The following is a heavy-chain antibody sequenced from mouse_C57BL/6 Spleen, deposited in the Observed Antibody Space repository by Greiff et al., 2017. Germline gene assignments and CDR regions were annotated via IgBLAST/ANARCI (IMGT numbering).Heavy chain of an antibody. CDR2: IYPGSGST. CDR3: ARSGYDAYAMDY. D-gene: IGHD2-3*01. V-gene: IGHV1-55*01. Sequence: VQLQQSGAELVKPGASVKMSCKASGYTFTSYWITWVKQRPGQGLEWIGDIYPGSGSTNYNEKFKSKATLTVDTSSSTAYMQLSSLTSEDSAVYYCARSGYDAYAMDYWGQGTSVTVSS. CDR1: GYTFTSYW. J-gene: IGHJ4*01.